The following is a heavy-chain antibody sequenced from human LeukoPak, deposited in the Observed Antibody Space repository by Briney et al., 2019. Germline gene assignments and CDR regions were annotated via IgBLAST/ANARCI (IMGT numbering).Heavy chain of an antibody. CDR1: GGTFSSYA. V-gene: IGHV1-69*06. D-gene: IGHD3-10*01. CDR2: IIPIFGTA. CDR3: ARSRLWSGNNWFDP. Sequence: SVKVSCKASGGTFSSYAISWVRQAPGQGLEWMGGIIPIFGTANYAQKFQGRVTITADKSTSTAYMELSSLRSEDTAVYYCARSRLWSGNNWFDPWGQGTLVTVSS. J-gene: IGHJ5*02.